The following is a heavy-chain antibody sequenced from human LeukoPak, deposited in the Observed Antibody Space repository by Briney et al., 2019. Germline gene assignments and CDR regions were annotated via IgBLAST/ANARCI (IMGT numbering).Heavy chain of an antibody. V-gene: IGHV4-61*05. D-gene: IGHD3-22*01. J-gene: IGHJ4*02. Sequence: NPSETLSLTCAVSGGSISSNSYYWGWIRQPPGKGLEWIGYIYYSGTTNYNPSLKSRVSMSVNTSKNHFSLKLSSVTAADTTVYYCARLHDAITMIVVVGFDYWGQGTLVTVSS. CDR1: GGSISSNSYY. CDR3: ARLHDAITMIVVVGFDY. CDR2: IYYSGTT.